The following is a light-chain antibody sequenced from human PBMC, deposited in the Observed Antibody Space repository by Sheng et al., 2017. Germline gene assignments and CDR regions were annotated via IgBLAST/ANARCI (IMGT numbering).Light chain of an antibody. CDR2: GDN. CDR3: QSYDSSLSGFYV. Sequence: QSVLTQPPSVSGAPGQRVTISCAGSSSNIGENYDVHWYQQLPGTAPKLLVYGDNNRPSGVPDRFSGSKSGTSASLAITGLQAEDEADYYCQSYDSSLSGFYVFGTGTKVTV. CDR1: SSNIGENYD. V-gene: IGLV1-40*01. J-gene: IGLJ1*01.